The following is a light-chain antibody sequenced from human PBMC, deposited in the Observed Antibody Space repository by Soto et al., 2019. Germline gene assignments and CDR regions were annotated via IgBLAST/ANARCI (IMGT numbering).Light chain of an antibody. J-gene: IGLJ2*01. CDR1: RSNVGRNA. CDR3: AAWDDTLNGPL. Sequence: QPVLTQPPSASGTHGQTVTISCSGSRSNVGRNAVSWYQQVPGMAPKLLVFATNKRPSGVPDRFSGSASGASASLAISGLQSEDEADYYCAAWDDTLNGPLFGGGTKLTVL. V-gene: IGLV1-44*01. CDR2: ATN.